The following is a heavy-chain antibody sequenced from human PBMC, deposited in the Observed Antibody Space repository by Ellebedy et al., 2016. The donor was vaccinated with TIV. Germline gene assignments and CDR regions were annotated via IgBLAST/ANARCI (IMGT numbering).Heavy chain of an antibody. Sequence: MPSETLSLTCTVSGGSISSYFWTRIRQPPGKGLEWNGEIYYSGNTYYNPSLKSRASMSVDTSNNHFSLRLNSVTAADTAVYYCVRGRGIAVAGTYEDTWFDPWGQGTLVTVSS. V-gene: IGHV4-59*01. D-gene: IGHD6-19*01. CDR3: VRGRGIAVAGTYEDTWFDP. CDR2: IYYSGNT. J-gene: IGHJ5*02. CDR1: GGSISSYF.